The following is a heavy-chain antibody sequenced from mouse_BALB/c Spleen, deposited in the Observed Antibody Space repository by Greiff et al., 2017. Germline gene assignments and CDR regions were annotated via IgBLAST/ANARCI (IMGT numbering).Heavy chain of an antibody. CDR2: IDPANGNT. CDR3: ARDYGNYGYYAMDY. J-gene: IGHJ4*01. Sequence: DVKLQESGAELVKPGASVKLSCTASGFNIKDTYMHWVKQRPEQGLEWIGRIDPANGNTKYDPKFQGKATITADTSSNTAYLQLSSLTSEDTAVYYCARDYGNYGYYAMDYWGQGTSVTVSS. D-gene: IGHD2-1*01. V-gene: IGHV14-3*02. CDR1: GFNIKDTY.